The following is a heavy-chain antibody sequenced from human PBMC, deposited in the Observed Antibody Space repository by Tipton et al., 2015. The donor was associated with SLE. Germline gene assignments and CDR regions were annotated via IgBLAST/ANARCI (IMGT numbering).Heavy chain of an antibody. CDR1: GGSITSFY. V-gene: IGHV4-59*08. J-gene: IGHJ6*02. D-gene: IGHD2-15*01. CDR3: ARLGYGCSGGRCFGVDV. Sequence: TLSLTCNASGGSITSFYWNWIRQPPGKGLEWTGYIYHSGVTNYNPSLKSRVTISLDTSKNQVSLKVNSVTAADTAVYYCARLGYGCSGGRCFGVDVWGQGTTVSVSS. CDR2: IYHSGVT.